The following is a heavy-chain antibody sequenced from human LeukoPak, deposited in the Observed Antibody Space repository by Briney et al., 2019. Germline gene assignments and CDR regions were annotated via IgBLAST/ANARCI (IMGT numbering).Heavy chain of an antibody. J-gene: IGHJ5*02. CDR3: ARNIVATSGWFDP. D-gene: IGHD5-12*01. CDR1: DYSISNDYY. Sequence: SETLSLTCDVSDYSISNDYYWGWIRQPPGKGLEWIGYIYYSGSTNYNPSLKSRVTISVDTSKNQFSLKLSSVTAADTAVYYCARNIVATSGWFDPWGQGTLVTVSS. V-gene: IGHV4-59*01. CDR2: IYYSGST.